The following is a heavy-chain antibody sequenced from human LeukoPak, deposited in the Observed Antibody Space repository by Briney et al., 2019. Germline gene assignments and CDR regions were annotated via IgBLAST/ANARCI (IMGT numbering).Heavy chain of an antibody. CDR2: INAYNGNT. J-gene: IGHJ4*02. D-gene: IGHD3-10*01. CDR3: ARLVLGSGSRGFDY. CDR1: GYIFSSYG. V-gene: IGHV1-18*01. Sequence: ASVKVSCKASGYIFSSYGISWVRQAPGQGLEGLGWINAYNGNTNYAQKLQGRVTMTTDTSTSTAYMELRSLRSDDTAVFYCARLVLGSGSRGFDYWGQGTLVTVSS.